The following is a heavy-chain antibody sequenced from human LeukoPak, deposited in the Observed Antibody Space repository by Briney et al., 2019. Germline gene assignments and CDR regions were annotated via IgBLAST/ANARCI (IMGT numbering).Heavy chain of an antibody. Sequence: GGSLRLSCAASGFSSNSYWMHWARQAPGKGLVWVARINGDGSSINYADFVKGRFTISRDNAKNTLYLQMNSLRVEDTAVYYCARGRGPYGWFDPWGQGTLVTVSS. CDR3: ARGRGPYGWFDP. J-gene: IGHJ5*02. D-gene: IGHD3-10*01. CDR2: INGDGSSI. CDR1: GFSSNSYW. V-gene: IGHV3-74*01.